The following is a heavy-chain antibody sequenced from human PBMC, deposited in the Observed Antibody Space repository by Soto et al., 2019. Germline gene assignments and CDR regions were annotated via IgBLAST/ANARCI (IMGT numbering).Heavy chain of an antibody. CDR3: ARDDHTYGVY. D-gene: IGHD2-21*01. CDR1: GFTFSSYA. J-gene: IGHJ4*02. V-gene: IGHV3-48*04. CDR2: IGPYGNSI. Sequence: PGGSLRLSCAASGFTFSSYAMSWVRQAPGKGLEWVSYIGPYGNSIYYADSVKGRFTISRDDATKSLHLHMNSLRTDDTAVYYCARDDHTYGVYWGQGTPVTVSS.